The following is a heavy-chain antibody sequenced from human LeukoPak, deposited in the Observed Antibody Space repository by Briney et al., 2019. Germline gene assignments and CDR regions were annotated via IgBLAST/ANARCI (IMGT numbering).Heavy chain of an antibody. CDR3: AREHMSAPDY. Sequence: GGSLTLSCAASGFTFSSQWMHWVRQAPGKGLVWVSRISPDGSITGCADSVKGRFTISRDNAKNTLYLQMNSLRADDTAVYYCAREHMSAPDYWGQGTLVTVSS. D-gene: IGHD2-15*01. J-gene: IGHJ4*02. V-gene: IGHV3-74*01. CDR1: GFTFSSQW. CDR2: ISPDGSIT.